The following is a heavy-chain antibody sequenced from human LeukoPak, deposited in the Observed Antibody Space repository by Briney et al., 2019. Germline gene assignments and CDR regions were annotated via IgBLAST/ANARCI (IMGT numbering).Heavy chain of an antibody. CDR1: GFTFIDYA. D-gene: IGHD1-1*01. V-gene: IGHV3-23*01. J-gene: IGHJ4*02. CDR3: ATHFTTMALGFDY. Sequence: GGSLRLSCAVSGFTFIDYAMTWVRQAPGKGLEWVSSISGSSGSTYYVDSVKGRFTISRDNSKNTLNLQMMSLRDEDTAVYYCATHFTTMALGFDYWGQGTLVTVSS. CDR2: ISGSSGST.